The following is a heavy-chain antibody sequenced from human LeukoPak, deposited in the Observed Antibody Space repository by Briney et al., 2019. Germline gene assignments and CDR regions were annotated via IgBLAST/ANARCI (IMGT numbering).Heavy chain of an antibody. CDR1: GFTSSSYW. D-gene: IGHD5-18*01. CDR2: IKQDGSEK. Sequence: GGSLRLSCAASGFTSSSYWMSWVRQAPGKGLEWVANIKQDGSEKYYVDSVKGRFTISRDNAKNSLYLQMNSLRAEDTAVYYCARDEGYSYGFWGQGTLVTVSS. J-gene: IGHJ4*02. CDR3: ARDEGYSYGF. V-gene: IGHV3-7*03.